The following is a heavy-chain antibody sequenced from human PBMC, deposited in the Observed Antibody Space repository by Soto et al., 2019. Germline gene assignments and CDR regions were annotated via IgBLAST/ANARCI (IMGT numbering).Heavy chain of an antibody. CDR1: GGSISSYY. V-gene: IGHV4-59*01. J-gene: IGHJ4*02. D-gene: IGHD3-22*01. CDR2: IYYSGST. CDR3: GRVDYDSGIL. Sequence: TLSLTCTVSGGSISSYYWSWIRQPPGKGLEWIGYIYYSGSTNYNPSLKSRVTISVDTSKNQFSLKLSSVTAADTAVYYCGRVDYDSGILWGQGTLVTVSS.